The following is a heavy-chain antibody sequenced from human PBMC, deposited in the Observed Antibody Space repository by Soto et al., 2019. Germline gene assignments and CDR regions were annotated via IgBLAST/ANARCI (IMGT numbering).Heavy chain of an antibody. D-gene: IGHD1-20*01. J-gene: IGHJ6*02. Sequence: GWSLRLSCASSVFTFISYGMHWVRQAPGKGLEWVAVIWYDGSNKYYADSVKGRFTISRDNSKNTLYLQMNSLRAEDTVVYYCARDKITGTPYGMDVWGQGTTVTVSS. V-gene: IGHV3-33*01. CDR1: VFTFISYG. CDR3: ARDKITGTPYGMDV. CDR2: IWYDGSNK.